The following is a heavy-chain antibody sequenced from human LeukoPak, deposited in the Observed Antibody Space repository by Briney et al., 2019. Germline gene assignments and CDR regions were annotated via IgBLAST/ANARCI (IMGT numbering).Heavy chain of an antibody. V-gene: IGHV3-74*01. D-gene: IGHD6-6*01. CDR1: GFSFSGHW. Sequence: PGGSLRLSCIASGFSFSGHWMHWARQLPGKGLVWVSRISPTGSTTSYADSVKGRVTVSRDNAKNTLYLQVNNLRAEDTAVYYCARGPNSNWSGLDFWGQGTLLTVSS. CDR2: ISPTGSTT. CDR3: ARGPNSNWSGLDF. J-gene: IGHJ4*02.